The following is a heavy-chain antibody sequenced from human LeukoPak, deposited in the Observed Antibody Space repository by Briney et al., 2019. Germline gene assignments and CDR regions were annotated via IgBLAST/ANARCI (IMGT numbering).Heavy chain of an antibody. CDR2: ISYDGSGQ. CDR1: GSTFSSYA. CDR3: ARANRPFHTSGWYKDY. D-gene: IGHD6-19*01. V-gene: IGHV3-30-3*01. J-gene: IGHJ4*02. Sequence: GRSLRLSCAASGSTFSSYAMHWVRQAPGKGLEWVALISYDGSGQYYTESVKGRFTISRDNSKNTPYLQVNSLRVEDTAVYYCARANRPFHTSGWYKDYWGQGTLVTVSS.